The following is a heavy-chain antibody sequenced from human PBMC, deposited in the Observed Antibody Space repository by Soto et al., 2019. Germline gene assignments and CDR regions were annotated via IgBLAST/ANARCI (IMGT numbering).Heavy chain of an antibody. CDR1: GGSISSYY. V-gene: IGHV4-4*07. D-gene: IGHD6-19*01. CDR3: ARGDYLPYSSGWYAGRGYSYGMDV. Sequence: SETLSLTCTVSGGSISSYYWSWIRQPAGKGLEWIGRIYTSGSTNYNPSLKSRVTMSVGTSKNQFSLKLSSVTAADTAVYYCARGDYLPYSSGWYAGRGYSYGMDVWGQGTTVTVSS. J-gene: IGHJ6*02. CDR2: IYTSGST.